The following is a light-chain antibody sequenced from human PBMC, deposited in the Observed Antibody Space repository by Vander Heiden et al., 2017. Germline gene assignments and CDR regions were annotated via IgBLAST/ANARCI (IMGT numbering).Light chain of an antibody. Sequence: SYELTPPPSVSLSPGQTASITCSGDKLGDKYATWYQQKPGQSPVLVIYQDSKRPSGIPERFSGSNSGNTATLTISGTQAMDEADYYCQAWDSSTWVFGGGTKLTVL. CDR3: QAWDSSTWV. J-gene: IGLJ3*02. V-gene: IGLV3-1*01. CDR2: QDS. CDR1: KLGDKY.